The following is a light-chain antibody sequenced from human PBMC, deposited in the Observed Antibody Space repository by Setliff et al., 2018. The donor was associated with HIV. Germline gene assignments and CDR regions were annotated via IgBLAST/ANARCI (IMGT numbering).Light chain of an antibody. CDR3: CSYAGSGTLYV. CDR1: STDVGGYDS. V-gene: IGLV2-11*01. CDR2: DVN. Sequence: QSVLTQPRSVSGSPGQSVTISCTTTSTDVGGYDSVSWYQQLPGKAPKLMIYDVNKRPSGIPDRFSGSKSGNTASLTISGLQAADEADYYCCSYAGSGTLYVFGTGTKVTVL. J-gene: IGLJ1*01.